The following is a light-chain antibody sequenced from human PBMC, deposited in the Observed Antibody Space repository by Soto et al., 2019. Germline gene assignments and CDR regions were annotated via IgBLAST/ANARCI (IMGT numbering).Light chain of an antibody. CDR3: QQRSNWPPGYT. J-gene: IGKJ2*01. CDR2: DAS. V-gene: IGKV3-11*01. Sequence: ENVFTQSPATLSLSPGERATLSCRASQSVSSCLAWYQQKPGQAPRLLIYDASNRATGIPARFSGSGSGTDFTLTISSLEPEDFAVYYCQQRSNWPPGYTFGQGTKVDIK. CDR1: QSVSSC.